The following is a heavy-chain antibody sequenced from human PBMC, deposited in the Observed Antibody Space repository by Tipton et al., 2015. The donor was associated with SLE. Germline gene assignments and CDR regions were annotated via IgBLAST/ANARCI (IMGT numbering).Heavy chain of an antibody. CDR3: AVLSSSWYEGAFDI. V-gene: IGHV3-7*01. Sequence: SSSSYYWGWIRQPPGKGLEWVANIKQDGSEKYYVDSVKGRFTISRDNAKNSLYLQMNSLRAEDTAVYYCAVLSSSWYEGAFDIWGQGTMVTVSS. D-gene: IGHD6-13*01. CDR2: IKQDGSEK. J-gene: IGHJ3*02. CDR1: SSSSYY.